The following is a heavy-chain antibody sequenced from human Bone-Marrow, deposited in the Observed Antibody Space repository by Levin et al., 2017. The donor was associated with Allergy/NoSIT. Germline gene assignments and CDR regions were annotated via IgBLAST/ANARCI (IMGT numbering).Heavy chain of an antibody. Sequence: SETLSLTCAVYGGSFSGYYWSWIRQPPGKGLEWIGEINHSGSTNYNPSLKSRVTISVDTSKNQFSLKLSSVTAADTAVYYCARVGRVLNWFDPWGQGTLVTVSS. CDR1: GGSFSGYY. J-gene: IGHJ5*02. CDR2: INHSGST. D-gene: IGHD3-16*01. V-gene: IGHV4-34*01. CDR3: ARVGRVLNWFDP.